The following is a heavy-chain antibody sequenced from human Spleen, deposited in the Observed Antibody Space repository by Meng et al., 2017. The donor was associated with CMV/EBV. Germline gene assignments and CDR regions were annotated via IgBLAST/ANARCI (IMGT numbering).Heavy chain of an antibody. V-gene: IGHV3-23*03. D-gene: IGHD1-26*01. Sequence: GESLKISCAASEFTVTINYVTWVRQAPGKGLEWVSVIYSGGSATYHADSVKGRFNISRDNSKKMVYLHMNRLRADDTAIYYCARLGSYTYYYYGMDVWGQGTTVTVSS. CDR1: EFTVTINY. CDR2: IYSGGSAT. J-gene: IGHJ6*02. CDR3: ARLGSYTYYYYGMDV.